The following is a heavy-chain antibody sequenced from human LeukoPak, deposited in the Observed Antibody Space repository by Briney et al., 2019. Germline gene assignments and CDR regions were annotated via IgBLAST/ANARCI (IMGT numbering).Heavy chain of an antibody. CDR1: GGSFSGYY. Sequence: SETLSLTCAVYGGSFSGYYWSWIRQPPGKGLEWIGEINHSGSTNYNPSLKSRVTISVDTSKNQFSLKLSSVTAADTAVYYCARHALTQTGYSYGVFDYWGQGTLVTVSS. D-gene: IGHD5-18*01. V-gene: IGHV4-34*01. J-gene: IGHJ4*02. CDR2: INHSGST. CDR3: ARHALTQTGYSYGVFDY.